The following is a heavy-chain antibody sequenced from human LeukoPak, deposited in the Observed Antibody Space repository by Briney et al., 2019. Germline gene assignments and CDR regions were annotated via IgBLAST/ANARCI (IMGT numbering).Heavy chain of an antibody. Sequence: SVKVSCKASGGTFSSYAISWVRQAPGQGLEWMGGIIPIFGTANYAQKFQGRVTITADESTSTAYMELSSLRSEDTAVYYCARYGDYGALIYYYYGMDVWGQGTTVTVSS. CDR1: GGTFSSYA. CDR3: ARYGDYGALIYYYYGMDV. J-gene: IGHJ6*02. D-gene: IGHD4-17*01. V-gene: IGHV1-69*13. CDR2: IIPIFGTA.